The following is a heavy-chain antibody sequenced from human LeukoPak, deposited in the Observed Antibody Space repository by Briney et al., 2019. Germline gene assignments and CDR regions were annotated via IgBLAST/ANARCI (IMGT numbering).Heavy chain of an antibody. CDR3: ARRSGDWFDP. CDR2: IIPIFGTA. CDR1: GGTFSSYA. V-gene: IGHV1-69*13. J-gene: IGHJ5*02. Sequence: GASVKVSCKASGGTFSSYAISWVRQAPGQELEWMGGIIPIFGTANYAQKFQGRVTITADESTSTAYMELSSLRSEDTAVYYYARRSGDWFDPWGQGTLVTVSS.